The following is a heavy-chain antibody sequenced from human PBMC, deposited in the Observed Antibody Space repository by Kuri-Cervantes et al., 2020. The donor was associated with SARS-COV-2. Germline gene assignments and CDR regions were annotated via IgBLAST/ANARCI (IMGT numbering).Heavy chain of an antibody. CDR1: GGSFSDYY. V-gene: IGHV4-34*01. Sequence: GSLRLSCAVYGGSFSDYYWTWIRQPPGKGLEWIGEINHTGSANYNPSLKSRVTISVDTSKKQFSLKLTSVTAADTAVYYCARGLGYYYDSSGYGPVYYFDYWGQGTLVTVSS. D-gene: IGHD3-22*01. CDR2: INHTGSA. CDR3: ARGLGYYYDSSGYGPVYYFDY. J-gene: IGHJ4*02.